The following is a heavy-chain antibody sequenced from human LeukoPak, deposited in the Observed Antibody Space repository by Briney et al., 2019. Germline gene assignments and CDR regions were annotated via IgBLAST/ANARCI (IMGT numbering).Heavy chain of an antibody. Sequence: GGSLRLSCAASGFTFDDYAMHWVRQAPGKGLEWVSGISWNSGSIGYADSVKGRFTISRDNAKNSLYLQMNSLRAEDMALYYCARGSRYFDWLPPDYWGQGTLVTVSS. CDR1: GFTFDDYA. J-gene: IGHJ4*02. D-gene: IGHD3-9*01. CDR2: ISWNSGSI. CDR3: ARGSRYFDWLPPDY. V-gene: IGHV3-9*03.